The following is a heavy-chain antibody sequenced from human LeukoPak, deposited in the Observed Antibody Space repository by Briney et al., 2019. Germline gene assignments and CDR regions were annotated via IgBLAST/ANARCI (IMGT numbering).Heavy chain of an antibody. CDR2: IYYSGST. V-gene: IGHV4-31*03. Sequence: SETLSLTCTVSGGSISSGGYCWSWIRQHPGKGLEWIGYIYYSGSTYYNPSLKSRVTISVDTSKNQFSLKLSSVTAADTAVYYCAREQASCYGIWCYFDYWGQGTLVTVSS. J-gene: IGHJ4*02. D-gene: IGHD2-2*01. CDR3: AREQASCYGIWCYFDY. CDR1: GGSISSGGYC.